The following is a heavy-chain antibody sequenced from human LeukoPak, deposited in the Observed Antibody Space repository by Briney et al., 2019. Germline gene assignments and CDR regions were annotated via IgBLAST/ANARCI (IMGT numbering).Heavy chain of an antibody. D-gene: IGHD1-1*01. CDR1: GGSFSGYY. CDR2: IYYSGST. V-gene: IGHV4-31*11. Sequence: TLSLTCAVYGGSFSGYYWSWIRQHPGKGLEWIGYIYYSGSTYYNPSLKSRVTISVDTSKNQFSLKLSSVTAADTAVYYCASGTYYYYYYMDVWGKGTTVTVSS. J-gene: IGHJ6*03. CDR3: ASGTYYYYYYMDV.